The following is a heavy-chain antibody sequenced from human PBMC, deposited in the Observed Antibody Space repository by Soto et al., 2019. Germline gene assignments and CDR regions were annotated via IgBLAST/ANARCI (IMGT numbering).Heavy chain of an antibody. Sequence: QVQLVQSGAEVKKPGASVKVSCKASGYTFTSYAMHWVRQAPGQRLEWMGWINAGNGNTKYSQKFQGRVTITRDTSASTAHMELSSLRSEDTAVYYCARHPQANYDILTGYYRGYYFDYWGQGTLVTVSS. CDR2: INAGNGNT. CDR3: ARHPQANYDILTGYYRGYYFDY. CDR1: GYTFTSYA. V-gene: IGHV1-3*01. J-gene: IGHJ4*02. D-gene: IGHD3-9*01.